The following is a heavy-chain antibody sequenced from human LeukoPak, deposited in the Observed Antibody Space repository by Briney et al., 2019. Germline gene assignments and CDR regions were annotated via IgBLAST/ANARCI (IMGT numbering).Heavy chain of an antibody. CDR1: GFTFSSYG. J-gene: IGHJ3*02. CDR2: IYYSGSA. CDR3: ARWDFGVVRDVVDT. D-gene: IGHD3-3*01. V-gene: IGHV4-31*02. Sequence: LRLSCAASGFTFSSYGMHWIRQHPGKGLEWIGDIYYSGSASYNPSLKSRVSISLDTSKNQFSLRMSSVTAADTAIYYCARWDFGVVRDVVDTWGQGTMVTVSS.